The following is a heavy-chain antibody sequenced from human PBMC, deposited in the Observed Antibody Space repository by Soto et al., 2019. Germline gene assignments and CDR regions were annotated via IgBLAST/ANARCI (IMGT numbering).Heavy chain of an antibody. V-gene: IGHV3-23*04. Sequence: EVQLVESGGGLVQPGGSLRLSCTASGFTFTNYAMSWVRQAPGKGLEWVSVISGSGSGGSSYYAESVKGRFTISRDNSKNTLDLQMNSLRAEDTAIYYCAKGENQYSAYGFDYWGRGTLVTVSS. CDR2: ISGSGSGGSS. CDR1: GFTFTNYA. D-gene: IGHD5-12*01. J-gene: IGHJ4*02. CDR3: AKGENQYSAYGFDY.